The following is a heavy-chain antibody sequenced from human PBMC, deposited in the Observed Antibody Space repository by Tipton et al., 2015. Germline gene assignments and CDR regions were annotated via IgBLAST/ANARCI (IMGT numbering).Heavy chain of an antibody. D-gene: IGHD2-2*01. CDR2: ISGSGEST. V-gene: IGHV3-23*01. Sequence: SLRLSCAASGFSFSNYAMSWGRQAPGKGLEWVSVISGSGESTNYADSVKGRFSISRDNSKNTLYLQMNSLRAEDTAVYYCAKDRSSSTSCHNWWGQGTLVTVSS. CDR1: GFSFSNYA. J-gene: IGHJ4*02. CDR3: AKDRSSSTSCHNW.